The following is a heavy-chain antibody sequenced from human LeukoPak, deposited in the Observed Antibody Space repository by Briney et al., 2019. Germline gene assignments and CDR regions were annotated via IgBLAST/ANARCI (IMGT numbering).Heavy chain of an antibody. CDR1: GFTFTSYA. D-gene: IGHD3-10*01. J-gene: IGHJ4*02. V-gene: IGHV3-23*01. CDR2: ISGGGENT. Sequence: PGGSLRLSCGASGFTFTSYAMSWIRQAPGKGLEWVSAISGGGENTYYGDSVKGRFTISRDNSKNTLYLQMNSLRAEDTAIYYCAKRVDGSGAYYIDYWGQGTLVTVSS. CDR3: AKRVDGSGAYYIDY.